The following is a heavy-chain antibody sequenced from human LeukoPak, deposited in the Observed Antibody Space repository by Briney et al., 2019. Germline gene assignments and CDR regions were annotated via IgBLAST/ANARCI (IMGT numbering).Heavy chain of an antibody. CDR2: IYYSGST. CDR1: GGSISSGDYY. D-gene: IGHD2-2*01. Sequence: KPSQTLSLTCTVSGGSISSGDYYWSWIRQPPGKGLEGIGYIYYSGSTYYNPSLKSRVTISVDTSKNQFSLKLSSVTAADTAVYYCARARGLYCSSTSCYADAFDIWGQGTMVTVSS. V-gene: IGHV4-30-4*08. CDR3: ARARGLYCSSTSCYADAFDI. J-gene: IGHJ3*02.